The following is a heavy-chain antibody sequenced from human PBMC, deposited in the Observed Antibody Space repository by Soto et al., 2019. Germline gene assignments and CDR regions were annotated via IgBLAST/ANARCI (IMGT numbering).Heavy chain of an antibody. J-gene: IGHJ4*02. CDR1: GFTFSSYS. V-gene: IGHV3-21*01. CDR2: ISSSSSYI. Sequence: EVQLVESGGGLVKPGGSLRLSCAASGFTFSSYSMNWVRQAPGRGLEWVSSISSSSSYIYYADSVKGRFTISRDNAKNSLYLQMNSLTAEDTAVYYCARDILTMIVVAPLDYWGQGTPVTVSS. D-gene: IGHD3-22*01. CDR3: ARDILTMIVVAPLDY.